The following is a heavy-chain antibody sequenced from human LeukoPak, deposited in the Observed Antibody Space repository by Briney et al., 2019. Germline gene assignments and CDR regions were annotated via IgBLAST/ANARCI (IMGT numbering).Heavy chain of an antibody. D-gene: IGHD3-22*01. V-gene: IGHV3-30*04. CDR2: ISYDGSDT. J-gene: IGHJ4*02. CDR3: AREGAGFYDSSYHITY. Sequence: PGRSLRLSCAASEFSFSTYAMHWVRQPPGRGLEWLAIISYDGSDTYYADSVRGRFTISRDNSKNTLYLQMNSLRPEDTAVYYCAREGAGFYDSSYHITYWGQGTLVTVSS. CDR1: EFSFSTYA.